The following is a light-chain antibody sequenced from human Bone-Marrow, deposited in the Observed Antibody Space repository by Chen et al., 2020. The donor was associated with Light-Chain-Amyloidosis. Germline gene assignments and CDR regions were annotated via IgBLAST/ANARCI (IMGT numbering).Light chain of an antibody. CDR2: GSS. Sequence: EIVWTQSPGTLSLSPGEGANLSCRASQTISSTYLTWYQQKFGQAPRLLIYGSSSRATGIPDRFTGSGSGTDFTLTINRLEPEDFAMYYCQQYGTSPLTFGGGIKVEIK. J-gene: IGKJ4*01. V-gene: IGKV3-20*01. CDR1: QTISSTY. CDR3: QQYGTSPLT.